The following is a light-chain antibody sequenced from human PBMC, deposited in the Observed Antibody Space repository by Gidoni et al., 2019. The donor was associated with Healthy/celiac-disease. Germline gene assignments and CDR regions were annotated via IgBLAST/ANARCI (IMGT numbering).Light chain of an antibody. J-gene: IGKJ2*01. Sequence: DLQMPQSPSSLSASVGDRVTITCQASQDISNYLNWYQQKPGKAPKLLIYDASNLETGVPSRFSGSGSGTDFTFTISSLQPEDIATYYCKKYDNLPLTFGQGTKLEIK. V-gene: IGKV1-33*01. CDR3: KKYDNLPLT. CDR1: QDISNY. CDR2: DAS.